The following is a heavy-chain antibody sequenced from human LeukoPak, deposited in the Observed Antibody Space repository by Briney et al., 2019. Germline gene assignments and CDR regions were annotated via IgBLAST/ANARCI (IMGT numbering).Heavy chain of an antibody. CDR2: ISYDGSNK. CDR3: ARDGSLLYCSSTSCYAGSFDY. Sequence: PGRSLRLSCAASGFTFSSYAMHWVRQAPGKGLEWVAVISYDGSNKYYADSVKGRFTISRDNSKSTLYLQMNSLRAEDTAVYYCARDGSLLYCSSTSCYAGSFDYWGQGTLVTVSS. D-gene: IGHD2-2*01. V-gene: IGHV3-30-3*01. J-gene: IGHJ4*02. CDR1: GFTFSSYA.